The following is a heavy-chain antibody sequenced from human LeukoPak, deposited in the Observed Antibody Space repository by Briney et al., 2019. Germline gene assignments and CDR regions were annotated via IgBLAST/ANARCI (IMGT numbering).Heavy chain of an antibody. V-gene: IGHV1-18*01. CDR2: ISAYNGNT. D-gene: IGHD3-3*01. CDR3: ARDDDRGPKWRDFWSGYYRKYDFDY. Sequence: ASVKVSCKASGYTFNSYGITWVRQAPGQGLEWMGWISAYNGNTDYAQNFQGRVTMTTDTSTNTAYMELRSLRSDDTAVYYCARDDDRGPKWRDFWSGYYRKYDFDYRGQGTLVTVSS. CDR1: GYTFNSYG. J-gene: IGHJ4*02.